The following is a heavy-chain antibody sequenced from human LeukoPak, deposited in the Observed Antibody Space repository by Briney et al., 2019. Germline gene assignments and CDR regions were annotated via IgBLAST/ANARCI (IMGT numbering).Heavy chain of an antibody. CDR1: GYTFTCYY. J-gene: IGHJ6*02. V-gene: IGHV1-2*02. CDR3: ARDQDGMDV. Sequence: ASVKVSCKASGYTFTCYYMHWVRQAPGQGLEWMGWIKSKSGGTNYTQKFQGRVTMTRDTSISTAYMELSRLRSDDTAVYYCARDQDGMDVWGQGTTVTVS. CDR2: IKSKSGGT.